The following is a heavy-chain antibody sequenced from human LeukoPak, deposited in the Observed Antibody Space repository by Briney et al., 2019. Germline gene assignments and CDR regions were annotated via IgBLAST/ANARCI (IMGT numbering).Heavy chain of an antibody. Sequence: SETLSLTCTVSGGSISSGSYFWTWIRQPPGKGLEWIVYIDYNGNTNYNPSLKSRVTISVDTSKNQFSLKLNSLTAADTAVYYCARDGFNSWGAFDVWGQGTMATVSS. J-gene: IGHJ3*01. CDR1: GGSISSGSYF. V-gene: IGHV4-61*01. CDR3: ARDGFNSWGAFDV. D-gene: IGHD5-24*01. CDR2: IDYNGNT.